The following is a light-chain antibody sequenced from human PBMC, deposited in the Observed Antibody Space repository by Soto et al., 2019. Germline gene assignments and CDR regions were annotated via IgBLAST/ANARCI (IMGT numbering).Light chain of an antibody. V-gene: IGLV1-44*01. Sequence: QLVLTQPPSASGTPGQRVTISCSGSGSSIGTNTVNWYRQLPGTAPKLLIYGDNQRPSGVPDRFSGSESGTSASLAISGLQSEDEADYYCAAWDGSLNNVLFGGGTKLTVL. CDR2: GDN. J-gene: IGLJ2*01. CDR3: AAWDGSLNNVL. CDR1: GSSIGTNT.